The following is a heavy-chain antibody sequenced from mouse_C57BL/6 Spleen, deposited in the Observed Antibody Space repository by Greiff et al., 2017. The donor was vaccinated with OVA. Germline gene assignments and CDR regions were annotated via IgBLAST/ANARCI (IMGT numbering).Heavy chain of an antibody. J-gene: IGHJ2*01. CDR3: ARQFTVVATWGFDY. CDR2: INPSTGGT. Sequence: VQLQQSGPELVKPGASVKISCKASGYSFTGYYMNWVKQSPEQSLEWIGEINPSTGGTTYNQKFKAKATLTVDKSSSTAYMQLKSLTSEDSAVDYCARQFTVVATWGFDYWGQGTTLTVSS. CDR1: GYSFTGYY. D-gene: IGHD1-1*01. V-gene: IGHV1-42*01.